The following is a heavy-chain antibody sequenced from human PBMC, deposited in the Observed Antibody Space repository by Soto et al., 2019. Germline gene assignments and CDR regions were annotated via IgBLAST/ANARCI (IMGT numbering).Heavy chain of an antibody. CDR3: ASQLAVAAKYYFDY. D-gene: IGHD6-19*01. CDR1: GDSVSSNSAA. Sequence: PSQTLSLTCAISGDSVSSNSAAWNWIRQSPSRGLEWLGRTYYRSKWYNDYAVSVKSRITINPDTSKNQFSLKLSSVTAADTAVYYCASQLAVAAKYYFDYRGRGTLVPVSS. J-gene: IGHJ4*02. CDR2: TYYRSKWYN. V-gene: IGHV6-1*01.